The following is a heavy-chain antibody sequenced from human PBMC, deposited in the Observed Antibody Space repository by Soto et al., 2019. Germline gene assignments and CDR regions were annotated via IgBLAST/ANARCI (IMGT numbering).Heavy chain of an antibody. Sequence: GGSLRLSCAASGFIVSGNYMSWVRQAPGKGLEWVSVIYSGGSTYYADSVKGRFTISRDNSKNTLYLQMNSLRADDTAVYYCARDRRLAEDGMDVWGQGTTVTV. CDR1: GFIVSGNY. V-gene: IGHV3-53*01. CDR3: ARDRRLAEDGMDV. CDR2: IYSGGST. J-gene: IGHJ6*02.